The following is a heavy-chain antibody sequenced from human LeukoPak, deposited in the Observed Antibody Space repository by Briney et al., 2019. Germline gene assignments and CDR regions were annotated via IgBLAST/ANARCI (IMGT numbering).Heavy chain of an antibody. CDR2: ISGSGGST. J-gene: IGHJ4*02. D-gene: IGHD2-15*01. Sequence: GGSLRLSCAASGFTFSSYAMSWVRQAPGKGLEWVSAISGSGGSTYYADSVKGRFTISRDNSKNTLYLQMNSLRAEDTAVYYCAKDRGRVVVAASLDYWGQGTLVTVSS. CDR1: GFTFSSYA. CDR3: AKDRGRVVVAASLDY. V-gene: IGHV3-23*01.